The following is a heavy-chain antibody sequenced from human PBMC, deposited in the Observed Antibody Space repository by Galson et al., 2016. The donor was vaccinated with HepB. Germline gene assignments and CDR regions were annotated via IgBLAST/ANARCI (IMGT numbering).Heavy chain of an antibody. V-gene: IGHV3-23*01. CDR2: VTPSDGAT. J-gene: IGHJ4*02. Sequence: SLRLSCAASGFSFRNSGMSWVRQAPGRGLEWVSGVTPSDGATNYADFVKGRFTISRDNSKNTLYLYMNNLTAGDTAIYYCGKHGGFDYWGQGALVTVSS. CDR1: GFSFRNSG. CDR3: GKHGGFDY. D-gene: IGHD3-16*01.